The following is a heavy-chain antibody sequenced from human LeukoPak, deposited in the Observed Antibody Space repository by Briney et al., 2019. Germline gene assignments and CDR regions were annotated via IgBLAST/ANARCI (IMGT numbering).Heavy chain of an antibody. V-gene: IGHV1-2*02. Sequence: ASVKVSCKASGYTFTGYYMNWVRQAPGQGLEWMGWINPNSGGTNYAQKFQGRVTMTRDTSISTAYMELSRLRSDDTAVYYCARVETAMVCDAFDIWGQGTMVTVSS. D-gene: IGHD5-18*01. CDR3: ARVETAMVCDAFDI. CDR2: INPNSGGT. CDR1: GYTFTGYY. J-gene: IGHJ3*02.